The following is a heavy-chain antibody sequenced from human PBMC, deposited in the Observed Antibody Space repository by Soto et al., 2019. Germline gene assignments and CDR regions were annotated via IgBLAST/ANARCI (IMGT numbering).Heavy chain of an antibody. CDR3: ARVRGTAGKRYFDY. CDR1: GGSVIAYY. J-gene: IGHJ4*02. CDR2: TYYSGST. D-gene: IGHD6-13*01. V-gene: IGHV4-59*02. Sequence: SETLSLTCTVSGGSVIAYYWNWMRQPPGKGLQWIGYTYYSGSTTYNPSLKSRVTISVDSSKNQFSLKLDSVTPADTAVYYCARVRGTAGKRYFDYWGPGTLVTVSS.